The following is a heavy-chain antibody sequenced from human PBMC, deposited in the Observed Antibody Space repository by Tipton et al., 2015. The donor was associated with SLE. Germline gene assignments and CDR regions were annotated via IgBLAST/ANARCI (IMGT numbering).Heavy chain of an antibody. Sequence: QLVQSGAEVKKPRESLKISCRGSGYSTTNYWVGWVRQMPGKGLAWMELIRLRDSNTKYSPSFQGQVTISADKSINTAYLQWSSLTASDTAMYYCAAATDGTGIDYWGQGTLVTVSS. J-gene: IGHJ4*02. D-gene: IGHD6-13*01. V-gene: IGHV5-51*03. CDR2: IRLRDSNT. CDR3: AAATDGTGIDY. CDR1: GYSTTNYW.